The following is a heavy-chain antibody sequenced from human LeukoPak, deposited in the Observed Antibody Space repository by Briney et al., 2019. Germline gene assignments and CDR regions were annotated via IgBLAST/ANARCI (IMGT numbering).Heavy chain of an antibody. D-gene: IGHD5-18*01. CDR1: GGSISSSSYY. Sequence: SETLSLTCTVSGGSISSSSYYWGWIRQPPGKGLEWIGSIYYSGSTYYNPSLKSRVTISVDTSKNQFSLKLSSVTAADTAVYYCARDRILIRAFDIWGQGTMVTVSS. CDR2: IYYSGST. J-gene: IGHJ3*02. CDR3: ARDRILIRAFDI. V-gene: IGHV4-39*07.